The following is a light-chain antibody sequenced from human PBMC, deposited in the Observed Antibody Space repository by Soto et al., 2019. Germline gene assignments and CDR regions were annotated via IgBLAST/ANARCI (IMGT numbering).Light chain of an antibody. CDR3: ATWDDSLSNYV. Sequence: SVLTQPPSASGTPGRRVTITCYGSSSNIGSNYVYWYQHLTGTAPKLLIYRNNQRPSGVPDRFSGSKSGTSASLAISGLRSEDEADYYCATWDDSLSNYVFGTGTKVTVL. J-gene: IGLJ1*01. CDR1: SSNIGSNY. CDR2: RNN. V-gene: IGLV1-47*01.